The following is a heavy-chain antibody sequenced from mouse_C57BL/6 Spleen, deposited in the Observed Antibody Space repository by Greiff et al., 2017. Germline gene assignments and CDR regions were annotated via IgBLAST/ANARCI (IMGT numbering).Heavy chain of an antibody. J-gene: IGHJ2*01. CDR1: GYTFTDYY. CDR3: ARKGDFAYYINYDYFGC. Sequence: QVQLQHSGPELVKPGASVKISCKASGYTFTDYYINWVKQRPGQGLEWIGWIYPGSGNTKYNEKFKGKAPLTVDTSSSTAYMQLSSLTSEDSAVYFCARKGDFAYYINYDYFGCWGQGTTLTVSS. D-gene: IGHD2-5*01. CDR2: IYPGSGNT. V-gene: IGHV1-84*01.